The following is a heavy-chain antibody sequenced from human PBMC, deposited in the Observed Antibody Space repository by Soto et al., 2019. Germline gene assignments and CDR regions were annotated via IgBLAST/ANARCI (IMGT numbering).Heavy chain of an antibody. D-gene: IGHD5-18*01. CDR3: ARSGYSYGPNPLLY. V-gene: IGHV4-31*03. CDR2: IYYSGST. J-gene: IGHJ4*02. CDR1: GGSISSGGYY. Sequence: QVQLQESGPGLVKPSQTLSLTCTVSGGSISSGGYYWSWIRQHPGKVLEWIGYIYYSGSTYYNPSLKSRLTISVDTSKNQFSLKLSSVTDSDTAVYDCARSGYSYGPNPLLYWVQGTLVTFSS.